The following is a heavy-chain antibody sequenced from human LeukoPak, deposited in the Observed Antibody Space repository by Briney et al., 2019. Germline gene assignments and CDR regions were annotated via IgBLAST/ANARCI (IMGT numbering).Heavy chain of an antibody. CDR3: ARDWGEVVTAIPGGWFDP. CDR2: IIPIFGIA. CDR1: GGTFSSYA. J-gene: IGHJ5*02. D-gene: IGHD2-21*02. Sequence: SVTVSCKASGGTFSSYAISWVRQAPGQGIERMGGIIPIFGIANYAQKFQGRVTITADKSTSTAYMELSSLRSEDTAVYYCARDWGEVVTAIPGGWFDPWGQGTLVTVSS. V-gene: IGHV1-69*17.